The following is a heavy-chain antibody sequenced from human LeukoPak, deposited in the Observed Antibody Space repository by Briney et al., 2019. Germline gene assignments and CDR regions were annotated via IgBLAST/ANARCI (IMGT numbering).Heavy chain of an antibody. CDR2: IKEDGSEA. V-gene: IGHV3-7*03. J-gene: IGHJ4*02. CDR1: GFTFSNYW. Sequence: GGSLRLSCAASGFTFSNYWMSWVRQAPGKGPEWMGNIKEDGSEAYYVDSVKGRFTISRDNAQNSLYLHMHSLRVEDTAVYYCARDPYVSNFDYWGQGTLVTVS. D-gene: IGHD3-10*02. CDR3: ARDPYVSNFDY.